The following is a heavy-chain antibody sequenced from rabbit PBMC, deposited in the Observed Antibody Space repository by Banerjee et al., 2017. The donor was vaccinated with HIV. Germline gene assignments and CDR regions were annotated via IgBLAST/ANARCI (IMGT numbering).Heavy chain of an antibody. J-gene: IGHJ4*01. D-gene: IGHD4-1*01. Sequence: QEQLEESGGDLVKPEGSLTLTCKASGLDLSSNAMCWVRQAPGKGLELIACINTSSGNTVYASWAKGRFTISKTSSTTVTLQMTSLTAADTATYFCARDLAGVIGWNFGLWGQGTLVTVS. V-gene: IGHV1S45*01. CDR3: ARDLAGVIGWNFGL. CDR2: INTSSGNT. CDR1: GLDLSSNA.